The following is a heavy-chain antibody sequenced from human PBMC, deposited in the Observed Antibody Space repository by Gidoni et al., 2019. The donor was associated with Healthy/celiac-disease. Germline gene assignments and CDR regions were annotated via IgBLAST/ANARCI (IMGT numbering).Heavy chain of an antibody. CDR1: GGSISSSHW. Sequence: QVQLQESGPGLVKPSGTLSLTCAVSGGSISSSHWWSWVRQPPGKGLEWSGEIYHSGSTNYNPSLKSRVTISVDKSKNQFSLKLSSVTAADTAVYYCARGGYCSSTSCPLGYWGQGTLVTVSS. V-gene: IGHV4-4*02. CDR2: IYHSGST. D-gene: IGHD2-2*01. CDR3: ARGGYCSSTSCPLGY. J-gene: IGHJ4*02.